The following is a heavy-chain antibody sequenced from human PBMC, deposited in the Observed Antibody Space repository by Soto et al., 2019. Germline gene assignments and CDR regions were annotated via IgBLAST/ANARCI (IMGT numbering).Heavy chain of an antibody. D-gene: IGHD4-17*01. Sequence: QLQLQESGPGLVKPSETLSLTCSVSGSSISRSGYSWGWVRQPPGEGLQWIGSISYSGGTYYNPSLDSRVTMSVDTPNSQFSLRLSSVTSADTAVYYCARSLTGTQQMTKVFHYWGQGTLVTVSS. CDR3: ARSLTGTQQMTKVFHY. J-gene: IGHJ4*02. CDR1: GSSISRSGYS. V-gene: IGHV4-39*01. CDR2: ISYSGGT.